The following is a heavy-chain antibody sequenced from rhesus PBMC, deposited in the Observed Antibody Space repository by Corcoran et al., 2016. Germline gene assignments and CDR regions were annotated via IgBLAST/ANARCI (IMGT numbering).Heavy chain of an antibody. J-gene: IGHJ4*01. CDR1: GYTFTDYY. Sequence: EVQLVQSGAEVKKPGASVKISCKASGYTFTDYYLHWVRQAPGKGLEWMGRVDPKEAKAIHAQKFQDRVTITADTSTDTAYMGLSSLRSEDTAVYYCATDEACSGGVCYWGQGVLVTVSS. CDR2: VDPKEAKA. V-gene: IGHV1-111*02. CDR3: ATDEACSGGVCY. D-gene: IGHD2-39*02.